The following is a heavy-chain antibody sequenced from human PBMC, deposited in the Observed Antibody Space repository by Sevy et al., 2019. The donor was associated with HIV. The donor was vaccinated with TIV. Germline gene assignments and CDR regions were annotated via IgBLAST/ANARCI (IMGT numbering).Heavy chain of an antibody. V-gene: IGHV6-1*01. J-gene: IGHJ5*01. CDR2: TYCRSKWYN. D-gene: IGHD6-19*01. CDR3: ASDISKYSSGWLTDPHWFDS. CDR1: GDSVSSNSAA. Sequence: SQTLSLTCAISGDSVSSNSAAWNWIRQSPSRGLEWLGRTYCRSKWYNDYAVSVKSRITINPATSKNQFSLQLNSVPPEDTAVYYCASDISKYSSGWLTDPHWFDSWGQGTLVTVSS.